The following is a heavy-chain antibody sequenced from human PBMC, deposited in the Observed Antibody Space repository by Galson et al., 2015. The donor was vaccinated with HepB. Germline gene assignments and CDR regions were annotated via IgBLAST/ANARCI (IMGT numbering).Heavy chain of an antibody. V-gene: IGHV4-31*03. CDR1: GGSISSGGYY. Sequence: TLSLTCTVSGGSISSGGYYWSWIRQHPGKGLEWIGYIYYSGSTYYNPSLKSRITISVDTSKNQFSLKLSSVTAADTAVYYCARGGERDYDFWSGYYTGVSHFDYWGQGTLVTVSS. CDR3: ARGGERDYDFWSGYYTGVSHFDY. D-gene: IGHD3-3*01. J-gene: IGHJ4*02. CDR2: IYYSGST.